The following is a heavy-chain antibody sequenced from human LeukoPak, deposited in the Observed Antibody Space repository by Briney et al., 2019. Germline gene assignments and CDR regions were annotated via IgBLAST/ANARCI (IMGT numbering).Heavy chain of an antibody. D-gene: IGHD3-22*01. CDR3: ARVRYSDSSVLTRKRSYYFDY. V-gene: IGHV4-34*01. CDR2: INHSGSS. Sequence: PSETLSLTCAVYGGSFSGYYWNWIRQPPGKGLEWIGEINHSGSSDYNTSLKSRVTISVDTSKNQFSLKLSSVTAADTAVYYCARVRYSDSSVLTRKRSYYFDYWGQGTLVTVSS. J-gene: IGHJ4*02. CDR1: GGSFSGYY.